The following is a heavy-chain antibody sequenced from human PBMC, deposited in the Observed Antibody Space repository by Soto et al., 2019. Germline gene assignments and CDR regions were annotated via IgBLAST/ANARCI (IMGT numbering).Heavy chain of an antibody. V-gene: IGHV4-39*01. D-gene: IGHD2-2*02. J-gene: IGHJ4*02. CDR3: ARHRVPRVSDPIPGCFDS. CDR2: MSSSGST. CDR1: GGSISSSSSY. Sequence: QLQLQESGPGLVKPSETLSLTCTVSGGSISSSSSYWGWIRQPPGKGLEWIGSMSSSGSTYHTPSLKSRVTLSVDTTQNQVSLTLSSVTAADTAVYSCARHRVPRVSDPIPGCFDSWVQGILVTASS.